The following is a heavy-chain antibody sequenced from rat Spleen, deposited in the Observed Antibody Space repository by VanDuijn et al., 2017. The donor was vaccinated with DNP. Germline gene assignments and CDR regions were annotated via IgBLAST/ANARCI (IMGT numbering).Heavy chain of an antibody. CDR2: LNKASRTI. J-gene: IGHJ2*01. CDR3: AKGPNYGGWSDYFDY. Sequence: EVKLVESGGGLVRPGGSLKLSCAASGSNFNNNWMGWVRQAPGKGLERIGELNKASRTIHYIPSLKEKITISRDNVQNTLYLQMSKVGSEDTAIYYCAKGPNYGGWSDYFDYWGQGVMVTVSS. D-gene: IGHD1-11*01. CDR1: GSNFNNNW. V-gene: IGHV4-2*01.